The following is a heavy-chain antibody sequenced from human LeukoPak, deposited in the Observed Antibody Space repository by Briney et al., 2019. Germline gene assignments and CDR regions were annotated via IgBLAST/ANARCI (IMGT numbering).Heavy chain of an antibody. CDR2: IKQDGSEK. J-gene: IGHJ6*03. D-gene: IGHD5-18*01. CDR1: GFTFSSYW. Sequence: GGSLRLSCAASGFTFSSYWMSWVRQAPGKGLEWVANIKQDGSEKYYVDSVKGRFTISRDNAKNSLYLQMNSLRAEDTAVYYCARARGYSYGYVSYYYYYMDVWGKGTTVTVSS. V-gene: IGHV3-7*01. CDR3: ARARGYSYGYVSYYYYYMDV.